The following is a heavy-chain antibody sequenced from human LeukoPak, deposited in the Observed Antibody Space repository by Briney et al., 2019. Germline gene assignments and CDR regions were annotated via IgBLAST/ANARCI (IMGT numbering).Heavy chain of an antibody. CDR2: IFYSGST. D-gene: IGHD3-10*01. V-gene: IGHV4-39*07. CDR3: AREFRITGVNI. J-gene: IGHJ3*02. Sequence: PSETLSLTCTVSGGSISTSNYYWGWVRQPPGKGLEWIGNIFYSGSTYYSPSLRSRVTISLDTSRNQFSLKLNSVTAADTAVYYCAREFRITGVNIWSQGTMVTVSS. CDR1: GGSISTSNYY.